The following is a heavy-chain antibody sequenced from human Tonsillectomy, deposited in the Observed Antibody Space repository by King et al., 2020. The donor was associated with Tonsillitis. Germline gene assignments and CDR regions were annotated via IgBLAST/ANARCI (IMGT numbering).Heavy chain of an antibody. CDR2: ISGSGGST. J-gene: IGHJ4*02. CDR3: ASGDYYDSSGYFWAPFDY. V-gene: IGHV3-23*04. CDR1: GFTFSSYA. Sequence: VQLVESGGGLVQPGGSLRLSCAASGFTFSSYAMSWVRQAPGKGLVWVSAISGSGGSTYYADSVKGRFTISRDNSKNTLYLQMNSLRAEDTAVYYCASGDYYDSSGYFWAPFDYWGQGTLVTVSS. D-gene: IGHD3-22*01.